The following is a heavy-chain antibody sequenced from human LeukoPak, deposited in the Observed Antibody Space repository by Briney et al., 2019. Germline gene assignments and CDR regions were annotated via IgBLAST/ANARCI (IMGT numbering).Heavy chain of an antibody. V-gene: IGHV3-21*01. Sequence: PGGSLRLSCAASGFTFSNYWMHWVRQAPGKGLEWVSSISSSSSYIYYADSVKGRFTISRDNAKNSLYLQMNSLRAEDTAVYYCARVFAMGSDYWGQGTLVTVSS. J-gene: IGHJ4*02. CDR1: GFTFSNYW. CDR3: ARVFAMGSDY. D-gene: IGHD2-2*01. CDR2: ISSSSSYI.